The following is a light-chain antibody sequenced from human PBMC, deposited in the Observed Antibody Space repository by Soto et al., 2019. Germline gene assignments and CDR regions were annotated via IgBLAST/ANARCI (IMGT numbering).Light chain of an antibody. V-gene: IGKV3-20*01. CDR3: QQYGSSPRIS. J-gene: IGKJ5*01. CDR1: QSISSNS. CDR2: GAS. Sequence: EMVLTQSPGTLSLSPGERATLSCRAGQSISSNSLAWYQQKPGQAPRLFIYGASSRATGIPDRFIGSGSGTHFTLTISRLEPEDFALYYCQQYGSSPRISFGQGTRLEIK.